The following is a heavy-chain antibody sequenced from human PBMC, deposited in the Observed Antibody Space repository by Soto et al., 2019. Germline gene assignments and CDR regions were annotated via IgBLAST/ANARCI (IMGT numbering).Heavy chain of an antibody. J-gene: IGHJ4*02. CDR3: ARQPGDYYDSSGYYYPRDY. CDR1: GYSFTSYW. Sequence: EVQLVRSGAEVKKPGESLKISCKGSGYSFTSYWIGWVRQMPGKGLEWMGIIYPGDSDTRYSPSFQGQVTISADKSISTAYLQWSSLKASDTAMYYCARQPGDYYDSSGYYYPRDYWGQGTLVTVSS. V-gene: IGHV5-51*01. D-gene: IGHD3-22*01. CDR2: IYPGDSDT.